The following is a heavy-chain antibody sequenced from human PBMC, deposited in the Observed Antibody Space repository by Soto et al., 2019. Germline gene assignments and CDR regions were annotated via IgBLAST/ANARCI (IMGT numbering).Heavy chain of an antibody. CDR2: ISAYNGNT. Sequence: GASVKVSCKASGYTFTSYGISWVRQAPGQGLEWMGWISAYNGNTNYAQKLKGRVTMTTDTSTSTAYMELRSLRSDDTAVYYCAREYSGGYSYGFSYYYYMDVWGKGTTVTVSS. D-gene: IGHD5-18*01. CDR3: AREYSGGYSYGFSYYYYMDV. J-gene: IGHJ6*03. V-gene: IGHV1-18*01. CDR1: GYTFTSYG.